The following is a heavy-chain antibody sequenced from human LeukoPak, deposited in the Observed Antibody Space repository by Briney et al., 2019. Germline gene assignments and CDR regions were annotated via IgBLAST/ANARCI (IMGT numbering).Heavy chain of an antibody. CDR1: GFTSSTYW. CDR2: IHGDGTFT. Sequence: PGGSLRLSCAASGFTSSTYWMHWVRQAPGKGLVWVSRIHGDGTFTTSADSVKGRFTISRDNAQNMVYLQMNSLRVEDTAVYYCARDLVLGSGSYGQWGQGTLVTVSS. D-gene: IGHD3-10*01. CDR3: ARDLVLGSGSYGQ. V-gene: IGHV3-74*01. J-gene: IGHJ4*02.